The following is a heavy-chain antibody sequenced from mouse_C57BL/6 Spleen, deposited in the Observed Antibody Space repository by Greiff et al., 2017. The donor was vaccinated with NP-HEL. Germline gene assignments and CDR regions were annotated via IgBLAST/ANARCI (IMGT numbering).Heavy chain of an antibody. V-gene: IGHV1-18*01. Sequence: EVQLQQSGPELVKPGASVKIPCKASGYTFTDYNMDWVKQSHGKSLEWIGDINPNNGGTIYNQKFKGKATLTVDKPSSTAYMELRSLTSEDTAVYYCARRYYGSSYDYDMDYWGQGTSVTVSS. D-gene: IGHD1-1*01. CDR3: ARRYYGSSYDYDMDY. CDR1: GYTFTDYN. CDR2: INPNNGGT. J-gene: IGHJ4*01.